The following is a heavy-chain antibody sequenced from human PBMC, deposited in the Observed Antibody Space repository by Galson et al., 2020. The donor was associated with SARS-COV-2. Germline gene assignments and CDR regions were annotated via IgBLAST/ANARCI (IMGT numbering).Heavy chain of an antibody. CDR3: ARGEYYDILTGLLLYYYGMDV. Sequence: GESLKISCAASGFTFSSYAMHWVRQAPGKGLEWVAVISYDGSNKYYADSVKGRFTISRDNSKNTLYLQMNSLRAEDTAVYYCARGEYYDILTGLLLYYYGMDVWGQGTTVTVSS. J-gene: IGHJ6*02. D-gene: IGHD3-9*01. CDR1: GFTFSSYA. CDR2: ISYDGSNK. V-gene: IGHV3-30-3*01.